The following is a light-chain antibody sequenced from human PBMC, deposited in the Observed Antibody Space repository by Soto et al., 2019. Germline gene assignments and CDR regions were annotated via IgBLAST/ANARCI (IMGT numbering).Light chain of an antibody. CDR2: GAS. V-gene: IGKV1-39*01. J-gene: IGKJ1*01. CDR1: QIISSW. Sequence: IQMTQSPSTLAASIEDRVTITCLASQIISSWLSWYQQKPGKAPNLLIYGASSLQSGVPSRFSGSGSGTDFTLTISSLQPEDFATYYCQQSYSTPTWTFGQGTKVDIK. CDR3: QQSYSTPTWT.